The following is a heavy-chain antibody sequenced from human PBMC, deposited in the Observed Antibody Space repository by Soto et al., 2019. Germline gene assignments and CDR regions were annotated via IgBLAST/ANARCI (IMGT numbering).Heavy chain of an antibody. J-gene: IGHJ4*02. CDR2: ISGSGGSA. CDR3: AKEGSSGSYYFDY. Sequence: QPGGSLRLACAASGFTFSSCAMNWVRQAPGKGLEWVSTISGSGGSAYYADSVKGRFTISKDNSKNTLYLQMNSLRAEDTAVYFCAKEGSSGSYYFDYWGQGTLVTVSS. V-gene: IGHV3-23*01. D-gene: IGHD6-19*01. CDR1: GFTFSSCA.